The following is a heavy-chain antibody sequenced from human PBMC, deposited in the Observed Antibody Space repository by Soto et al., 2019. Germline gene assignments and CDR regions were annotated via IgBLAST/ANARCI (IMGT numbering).Heavy chain of an antibody. J-gene: IGHJ4*02. CDR3: ARVPMTTVPNFDY. Sequence: ASVKVSCKASGYTFTSYAMHWVRQAPGQRLEWMGWINAGNGNTKYSQKFQGRVTITRDTSASTAYMELSSLRSEDTAVYYCARVPMTTVPNFDYWGQGTLVTVSS. D-gene: IGHD4-4*01. CDR2: INAGNGNT. CDR1: GYTFTSYA. V-gene: IGHV1-3*01.